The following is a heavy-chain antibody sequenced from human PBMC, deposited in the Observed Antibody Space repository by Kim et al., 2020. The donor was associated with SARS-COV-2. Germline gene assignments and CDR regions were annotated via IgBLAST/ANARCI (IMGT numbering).Heavy chain of an antibody. CDR3: AKGHGGGWYFDY. Sequence: YADSVKGRFTISRDNSKNTLYLQMNSLRAEDTAVYYCAKGHGGGWYFDYWGQGTLVTVSS. V-gene: IGHV3-30-3*02. D-gene: IGHD3-16*01. J-gene: IGHJ4*02.